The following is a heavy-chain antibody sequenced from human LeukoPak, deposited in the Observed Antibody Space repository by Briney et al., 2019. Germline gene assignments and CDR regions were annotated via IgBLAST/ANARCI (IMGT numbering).Heavy chain of an antibody. V-gene: IGHV4-59*01. J-gene: IGHJ4*02. CDR1: GGSISGYY. Sequence: SETLSLTCTVSGGSISGYYWSWIRQPPGKGLEWIGFIFYSGSTNYNPSVKSRVTISVDTSKNQFSLKLRSVTAADTAVYYCAREDGYNSPYYFDYWGQGTLVTVSS. D-gene: IGHD5-24*01. CDR2: IFYSGST. CDR3: AREDGYNSPYYFDY.